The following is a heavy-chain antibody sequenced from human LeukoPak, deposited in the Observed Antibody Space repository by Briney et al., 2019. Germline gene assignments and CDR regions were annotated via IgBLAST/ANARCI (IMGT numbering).Heavy chain of an antibody. J-gene: IGHJ6*03. CDR1: GFTVSSNY. CDR3: ARTDYGDSLIYYYYYMDV. CDR2: INWNGGST. Sequence: GGSLRLSCAASGFTVSSNYMSWVRQAPGKGPEWVSGINWNGGSTGYADSVKGRFTISRDNAKNSLYLQMNSLRAEDTALYYCARTDYGDSLIYYYYYMDVWGKGTTVTVSS. V-gene: IGHV3-20*04. D-gene: IGHD4-17*01.